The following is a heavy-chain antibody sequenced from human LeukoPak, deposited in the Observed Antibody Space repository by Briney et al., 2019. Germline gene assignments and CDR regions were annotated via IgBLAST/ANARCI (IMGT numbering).Heavy chain of an antibody. CDR2: IYSGGST. CDR1: GFTVSSNY. V-gene: IGHV3-53*05. CDR3: AKRGQYCSSTSCYHYYYMDV. J-gene: IGHJ6*03. Sequence: QPGGSLRLSCAASGFTVSSNYMSWVRQAPGKGLEWVSVIYSGGSTYYADSVKGRFTISRDNSKNTLYLQMNSLRAEDTAVYYCAKRGQYCSSTSCYHYYYMDVWGKGTTVTVSS. D-gene: IGHD2-2*01.